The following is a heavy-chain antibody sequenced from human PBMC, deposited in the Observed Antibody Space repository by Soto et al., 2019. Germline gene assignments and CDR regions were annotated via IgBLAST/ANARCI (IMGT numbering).Heavy chain of an antibody. V-gene: IGHV3-30*18. D-gene: IGHD1-26*01. CDR1: GFTFSSYG. J-gene: IGHJ6*02. Sequence: QVQLVESGGGVVQPGRSLRLSCAASGFTFSSYGMHWVRQAPGKGLEWVAVISYDGSNKYYADSVKGRFTISRDNSKNTLYLHMNSLRAEDTAVYYCAKVFIVGATRVSGMDVWGQGTTVTVSS. CDR3: AKVFIVGATRVSGMDV. CDR2: ISYDGSNK.